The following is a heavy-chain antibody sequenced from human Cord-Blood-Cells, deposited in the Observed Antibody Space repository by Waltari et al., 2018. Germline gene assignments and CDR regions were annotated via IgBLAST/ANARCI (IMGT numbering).Heavy chain of an antibody. CDR3: ARDLTPNTLGYCSGGSCYYYYYGMDV. CDR1: GYTFTSYA. D-gene: IGHD2-15*01. Sequence: QVQLVQSGAEVKKPGASVKVSCKASGYTFTSYAMHWVRQAAGQTLEWMGWINAGNGNTKYSQKFQGRVTITRDTSASTAYMELSSLRSEDTAVYYCARDLTPNTLGYCSGGSCYYYYYGMDVWGQGTTVTVSS. J-gene: IGHJ6*02. V-gene: IGHV1-3*01. CDR2: INAGNGNT.